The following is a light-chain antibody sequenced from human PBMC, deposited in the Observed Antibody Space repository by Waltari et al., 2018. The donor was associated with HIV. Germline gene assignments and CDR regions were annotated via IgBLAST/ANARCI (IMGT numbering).Light chain of an antibody. CDR3: QQYYSTPPT. Sequence: DIVMTQSPDSLAVSLGERATINCKSSQSVLYSSNNKNYLAWYHQKPGQPPRLLIYWASTRESGVPDRFSGSGSGTDFTLTISSLLAEDVAVYYCQQYYSTPPTFGQGTKLEIK. CDR1: QSVLYSSNNKNY. J-gene: IGKJ2*01. CDR2: WAS. V-gene: IGKV4-1*01.